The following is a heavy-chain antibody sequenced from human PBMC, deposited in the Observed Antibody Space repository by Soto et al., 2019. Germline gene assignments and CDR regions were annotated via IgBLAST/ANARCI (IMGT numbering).Heavy chain of an antibody. CDR2: IIPIFGTA. D-gene: IGHD1-26*01. Sequence: SVKVSCKASGGTFSSYAIRWVRQAPGQGLEWMGGIIPIFGTANYAQKFQGRVTITADESTSTAYMELSSLRSEDTAVYYCAREHSGSYYSAFDIWGQGTMVTVSS. CDR1: GGTFSSYA. CDR3: AREHSGSYYSAFDI. J-gene: IGHJ3*02. V-gene: IGHV1-69*13.